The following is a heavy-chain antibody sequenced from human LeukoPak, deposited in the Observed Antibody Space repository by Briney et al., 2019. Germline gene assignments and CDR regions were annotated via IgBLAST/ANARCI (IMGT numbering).Heavy chain of an antibody. J-gene: IGHJ6*03. CDR1: GGSFSGYY. V-gene: IGHV4-34*01. D-gene: IGHD2-2*01. CDR2: INQSGST. CDR3: ARALGYCSSTSWYSDYYYYMDV. Sequence: SETLSLTCAVYGGSFSGYYWSWIRQPPGKGLEWIGEINQSGSTNYNPSLKSRVTISVDTSKNQFSLKLSSVTAADTAVYYCARALGYCSSTSWYSDYYYYMDVWGKGTTVTVSS.